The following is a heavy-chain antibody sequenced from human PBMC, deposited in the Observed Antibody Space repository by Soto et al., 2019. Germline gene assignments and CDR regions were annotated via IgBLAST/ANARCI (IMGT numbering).Heavy chain of an antibody. CDR3: AKDFTPDSYWDFDY. CDR1: GFTFSTYT. V-gene: IGHV3-23*01. J-gene: IGHJ4*02. D-gene: IGHD4-4*01. Sequence: GGSLRLSCAASGFTFSTYTMNWVRQAPGKGLEWVSAVLPTGSSTFYADSVKGRFTISRDNSKNTLFLQMNNLRAEDTAVYYCAKDFTPDSYWDFDYWGQGTLVTVSS. CDR2: VLPTGSST.